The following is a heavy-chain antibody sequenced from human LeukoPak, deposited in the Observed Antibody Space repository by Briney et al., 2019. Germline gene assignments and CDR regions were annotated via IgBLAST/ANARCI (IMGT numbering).Heavy chain of an antibody. J-gene: IGHJ4*02. CDR2: ISYDGSNK. Sequence: GGSLRLSCAASGFTFSSYAMHWVRQAPGKGLEWVAVISYDGSNKYYADSVKGRFTISRDNSKNTLYLQMNSLRPEDTAVYYCAREGPMLRGVIGGKIDYWGQGTLVTVSS. D-gene: IGHD3-10*01. CDR3: AREGPMLRGVIGGKIDY. CDR1: GFTFSSYA. V-gene: IGHV3-30*04.